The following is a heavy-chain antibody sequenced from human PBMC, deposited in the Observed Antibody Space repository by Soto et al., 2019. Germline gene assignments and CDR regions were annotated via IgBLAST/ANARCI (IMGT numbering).Heavy chain of an antibody. J-gene: IGHJ4*02. CDR2: ISSNGNTI. Sequence: QVQLVESGGGLVKPGGSLRLSCAASGFTFSDYYMTWIRQGPGKGLEWISYISSNGNTIYHADSVKGRFTISRDNAKNSLYLQMNSLRAEDTAVYYCARGIAAAGGRDYWGQGTLVTVSS. V-gene: IGHV3-11*01. CDR3: ARGIAAAGGRDY. CDR1: GFTFSDYY. D-gene: IGHD6-13*01.